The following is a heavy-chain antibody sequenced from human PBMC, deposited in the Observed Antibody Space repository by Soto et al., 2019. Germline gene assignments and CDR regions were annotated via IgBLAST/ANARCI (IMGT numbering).Heavy chain of an antibody. CDR1: GGTFSSYA. Sequence: SVKVSCKASGGTFSSYAISWVRQAPGQGLEWMGGIIPIFGTANYAQKFQGRVTITADKSTSTAYMELSSLRSEDTAVYYCARIVIHVILTGYYNVGLYYYYGMDVWGQGTTVTV. D-gene: IGHD3-9*01. CDR3: ARIVIHVILTGYYNVGLYYYYGMDV. V-gene: IGHV1-69*06. J-gene: IGHJ6*02. CDR2: IIPIFGTA.